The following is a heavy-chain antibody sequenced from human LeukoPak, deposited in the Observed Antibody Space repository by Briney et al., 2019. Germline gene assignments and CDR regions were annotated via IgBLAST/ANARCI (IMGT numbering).Heavy chain of an antibody. CDR3: AKRGRYYFDY. CDR1: GFTFSTYA. J-gene: IGHJ4*02. V-gene: IGHV3-23*01. Sequence: GGSLRLSCAASGFTFSTYAMSWVRQAPGKGLEWVSAIGGGGGSTYYADSLKGRFTISRDTSKSTLYLQMHSLRAEDTAVYYCAKRGRYYFDYWGQGTLVTVSP. CDR2: IGGGGGST.